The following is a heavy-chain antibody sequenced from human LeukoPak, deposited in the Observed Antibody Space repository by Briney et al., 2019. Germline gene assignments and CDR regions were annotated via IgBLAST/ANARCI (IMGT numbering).Heavy chain of an antibody. V-gene: IGHV3-53*01. D-gene: IGHD1-1*01. J-gene: IGHJ6*03. Sequence: GGSLRLSCAASGFTVSNNYVSWVRQAPGKGLEWLSVMYSGGSTYYGDSVKGRFTISRDNSKNTLYLQMNSLRAEDTAVYYCAKRASADYYYYYYMDVWGKGTTVTVSS. CDR1: GFTVSNNY. CDR2: MYSGGST. CDR3: AKRASADYYYYYYMDV.